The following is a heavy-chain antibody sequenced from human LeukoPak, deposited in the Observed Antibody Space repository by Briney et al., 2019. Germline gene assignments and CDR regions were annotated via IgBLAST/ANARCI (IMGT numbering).Heavy chain of an antibody. D-gene: IGHD6-19*01. CDR1: GGSVSSGSYY. Sequence: KSSETLSLTCTVSGGSVSSGSYYWSWIRQPPGKGLEWIGYIYYSGSTNYNPSLKSRVTISVDTSKNQFSLKLSSVTAADTAVYYCARETSGSGWLLWFDPWGQGTLVTVSS. CDR2: IYYSGST. J-gene: IGHJ5*02. V-gene: IGHV4-61*01. CDR3: ARETSGSGWLLWFDP.